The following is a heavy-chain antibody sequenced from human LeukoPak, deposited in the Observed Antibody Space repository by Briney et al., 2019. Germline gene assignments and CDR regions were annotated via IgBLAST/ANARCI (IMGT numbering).Heavy chain of an antibody. CDR3: VRDSYGRFDY. Sequence: SQTLSLTCAISGDSVSSKSAAWNWIRQSPPRGLEWLGRTYYRSKWYSAYSVSVKSRITINPDTSKNQFSLQLNFVTPEDTAVYYCVRDSYGRFDYWGQGTLVTVSS. CDR2: TYYRSKWYS. D-gene: IGHD3-10*01. V-gene: IGHV6-1*01. CDR1: GDSVSSKSAA. J-gene: IGHJ4*02.